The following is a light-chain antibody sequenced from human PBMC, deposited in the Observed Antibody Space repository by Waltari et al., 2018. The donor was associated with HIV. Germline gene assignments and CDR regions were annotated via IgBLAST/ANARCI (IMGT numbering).Light chain of an antibody. CDR1: NFGRKR. CDR3: QVWDTNTDQYVI. Sequence: SYVLTQSPSVSVAPGKTARITCGGQNFGRKRVNGYQQQPGQAPVMVIYHDTDRPSGIPDRFSGSNSEDTATLTIRRVEAGDEADYYCQVWDTNTDQYVIFGGGTNLAV. J-gene: IGLJ2*01. CDR2: HDT. V-gene: IGLV3-21*01.